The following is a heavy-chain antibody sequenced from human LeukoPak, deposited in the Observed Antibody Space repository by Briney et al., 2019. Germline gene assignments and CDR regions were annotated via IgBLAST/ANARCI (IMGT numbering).Heavy chain of an antibody. CDR3: ARQTMVRGVDY. CDR2: IYYSGST. CDR1: GGSISSYY. D-gene: IGHD3-10*01. Sequence: SETLSLTCTVSGGSISSYYWSWIRQPPGKGLEWIGYIYYSGSTNYNPSLKSRVTISVDTSKNQYSLKLSSVTAADTAVYYCARQTMVRGVDYWGQGTLVTVSS. J-gene: IGHJ4*02. V-gene: IGHV4-59*01.